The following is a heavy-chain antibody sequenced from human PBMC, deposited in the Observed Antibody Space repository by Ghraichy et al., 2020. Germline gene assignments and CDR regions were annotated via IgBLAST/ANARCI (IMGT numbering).Heavy chain of an antibody. V-gene: IGHV3-30*04. CDR3: ARDAWIVATTFFDY. Sequence: GGSLRLSCAASGFTFSSYAMHWVRQAPGKGLEWVAVISYDGSNKYYADSVKGRFTISRDNSKNTLYLQMNSLRAEDTAVYYCARDAWIVATTFFDYWGQGTLVTVSS. J-gene: IGHJ4*02. D-gene: IGHD5-12*01. CDR2: ISYDGSNK. CDR1: GFTFSSYA.